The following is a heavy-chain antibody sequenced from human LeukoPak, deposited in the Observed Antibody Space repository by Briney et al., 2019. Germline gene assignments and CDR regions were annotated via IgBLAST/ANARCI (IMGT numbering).Heavy chain of an antibody. CDR3: AGGRTDIVVVPATLRNYYFDY. CDR1: GYTLTELS. CDR2: IIPIFGTA. J-gene: IGHJ4*02. D-gene: IGHD2-2*01. V-gene: IGHV1-69*06. Sequence: GASVKVSCKVSGYTLTELSMHWVRQAPGQGLEWMGGIIPIFGTANYAQKFQGRVTTTADKATSTAYMELSSLRSEDTAVYYCAGGRTDIVVVPATLRNYYFDYWGQGTLVTVSS.